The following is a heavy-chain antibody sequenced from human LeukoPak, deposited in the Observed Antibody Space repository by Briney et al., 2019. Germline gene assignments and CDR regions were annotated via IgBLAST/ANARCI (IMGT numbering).Heavy chain of an antibody. J-gene: IGHJ6*04. V-gene: IGHV1-24*01. CDR2: FHPEDGET. Sequence: ASVKVSCKVSGFSLTALSLDWVRQAPGTGLEWMGGFHPEDGETVYAQKFQGRVTMTEDASTDTAYMELSSLRSDDTAVYYCATEDYDREWDVWGRGTTVTVSS. D-gene: IGHD3-22*01. CDR3: ATEDYDREWDV. CDR1: GFSLTALS.